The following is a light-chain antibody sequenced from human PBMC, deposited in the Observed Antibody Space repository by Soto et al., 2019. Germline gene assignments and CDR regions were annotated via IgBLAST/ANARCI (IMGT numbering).Light chain of an antibody. CDR2: DVS. CDR1: SSDVGGYNY. V-gene: IGLV2-11*01. Sequence: QSALTQPRSVSGSPGQSVTISCTGTSSDVGGYNYASWPQQHPGNAPKLMIYDVSKRPSGVPDRFSGSKSGNTASLTISGLQAEDEADYYCCSYAGSYTYVFGTGTKLTVL. J-gene: IGLJ1*01. CDR3: CSYAGSYTYV.